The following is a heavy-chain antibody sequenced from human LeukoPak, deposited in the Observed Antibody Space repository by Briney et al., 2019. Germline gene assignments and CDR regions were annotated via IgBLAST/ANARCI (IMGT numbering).Heavy chain of an antibody. J-gene: IGHJ6*02. CDR3: ARWATYCSGGSCYDYGMDV. CDR2: IYSGGST. D-gene: IGHD2-15*01. V-gene: IGHV3-53*01. Sequence: GGSLRLSCAASGFTVSSNYMSWVRQAPGKGLEWVSVIYSGGSTYYADSVKGRFIISRDNSKNTLYLQMNSLRAEDTAVYYCARWATYCSGGSCYDYGMDVWGQGTTVTVSS. CDR1: GFTVSSNY.